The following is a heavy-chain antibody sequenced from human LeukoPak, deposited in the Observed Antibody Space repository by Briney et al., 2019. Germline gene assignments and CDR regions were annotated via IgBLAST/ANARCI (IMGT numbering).Heavy chain of an antibody. Sequence: PGGSLRLSCAASGFTFSDYYMSWIRQAPGKGLEWVSYISSSGGTIYYADSVKGRFTISRDNAKNSLYLQMNSLRAEDTAVYYCASADCSSTSCYGAFDIWGQGTMVTVSS. CDR1: GFTFSDYY. D-gene: IGHD2-2*01. CDR2: ISSSGGTI. V-gene: IGHV3-11*01. CDR3: ASADCSSTSCYGAFDI. J-gene: IGHJ3*02.